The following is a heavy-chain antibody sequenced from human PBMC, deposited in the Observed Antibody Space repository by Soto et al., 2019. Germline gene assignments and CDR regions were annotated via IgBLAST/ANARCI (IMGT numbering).Heavy chain of an antibody. J-gene: IGHJ6*02. CDR3: TTDLRDYYGSGSSNYYGMDV. V-gene: IGHV3-11*05. D-gene: IGHD3-10*01. Sequence: GGSLRLSCAASGFNFSDHYMNWIRQAPGKGLEWVSYISGSSRYTNLADSVKGRFTITRDNAKNSLYLQMNSLRTEDTAVYYYTTDLRDYYGSGSSNYYGMDVWGQGTTVTVSS. CDR1: GFNFSDHY. CDR2: ISGSSRYT.